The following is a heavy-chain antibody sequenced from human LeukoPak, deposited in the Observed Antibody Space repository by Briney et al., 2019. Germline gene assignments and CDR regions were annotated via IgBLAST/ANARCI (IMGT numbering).Heavy chain of an antibody. CDR3: AKTWGSEGRRDYYFDY. CDR2: ISGSGGST. Sequence: GGSLRLSCAASGFTFSSYAMGWVRQAPGKGLEWVSAISGSGGSTYYADSVKGRFTISRDNSKNTLYLRMNSLRAEDTAVYSCAKTWGSEGRRDYYFDYWGQGTLVTVSS. D-gene: IGHD7-27*01. J-gene: IGHJ4*02. CDR1: GFTFSSYA. V-gene: IGHV3-23*01.